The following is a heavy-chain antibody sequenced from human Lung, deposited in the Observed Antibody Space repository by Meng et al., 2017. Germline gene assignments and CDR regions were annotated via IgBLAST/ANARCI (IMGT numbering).Heavy chain of an antibody. CDR1: GFTFSGYW. CDR3: VPQLGYSDDPSLDS. J-gene: IGHJ4*02. D-gene: IGHD5-12*01. V-gene: IGHV3-7*01. CDR2: IKEDGSKK. Sequence: GGSLRLSCAASGFTFSGYWMSWVRQAPGKGLAWVANIKEDGSKKDYVDSVKGRFTIARDNGKNSLYLQVNSLRAEDTAVYYCVPQLGYSDDPSLDSWGQGTLVTVSS.